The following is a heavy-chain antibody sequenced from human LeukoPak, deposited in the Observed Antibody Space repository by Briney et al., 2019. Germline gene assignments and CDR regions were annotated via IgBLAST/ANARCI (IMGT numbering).Heavy chain of an antibody. CDR1: GFTFSDYY. CDR3: ARGLVVGREMDYGMDV. Sequence: GGSLRLSCAASGFTFSDYYMSWIRQAPGKGLEWVSYISSSGSTIYYADSVKGRFTISRDNAKNSLYLQMNSLRAEDTAVYYCARGLVVGREMDYGMDVWGQGTTVTVSS. V-gene: IGHV3-11*01. D-gene: IGHD2-2*01. CDR2: ISSSGSTI. J-gene: IGHJ6*02.